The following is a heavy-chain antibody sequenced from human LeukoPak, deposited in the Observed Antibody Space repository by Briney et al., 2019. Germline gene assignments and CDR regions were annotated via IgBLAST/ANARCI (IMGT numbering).Heavy chain of an antibody. CDR1: GGSISSGGYY. Sequence: SQTLSLTCTVSGGSISSGGYYWSWIRQHPGKGLEWIGYIYYSGSTYYNPSLKSRVTISVDTSKNQFSLKLSSVTAADTAVYYCARVRLFCSSTSCSLYYFDYWGQGTLVTVSS. J-gene: IGHJ4*02. CDR2: IYYSGST. CDR3: ARVRLFCSSTSCSLYYFDY. V-gene: IGHV4-31*03. D-gene: IGHD2-2*01.